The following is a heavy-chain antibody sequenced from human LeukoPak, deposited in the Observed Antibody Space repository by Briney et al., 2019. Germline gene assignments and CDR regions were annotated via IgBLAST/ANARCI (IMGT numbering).Heavy chain of an antibody. CDR2: ISSSSSTI. Sequence: GGSLRLSCAASGFTFSSYSMNRVRQAPGKGLEWVSYISSSSSTIYYADSVKGRFTISRDNAKNSLYLQMNSLRAEDTAVYYCARDIAVAGPYYFDYWGQGTLVTVSS. D-gene: IGHD6-19*01. J-gene: IGHJ4*02. CDR3: ARDIAVAGPYYFDY. V-gene: IGHV3-48*01. CDR1: GFTFSSYS.